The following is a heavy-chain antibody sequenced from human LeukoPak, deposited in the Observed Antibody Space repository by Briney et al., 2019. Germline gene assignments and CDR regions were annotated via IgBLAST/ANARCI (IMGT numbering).Heavy chain of an antibody. D-gene: IGHD5-18*01. V-gene: IGHV1-69*05. Sequence: SVKVSCKASGGTFSSYAISWVRQAPGQGLEWMGRIIPIFGTANYAQKFQGRVTITTDESTSTAYMELSSLRSEDTAVYYCARAPDTAMVVYYYYYMDVWGKGTTVTVSS. CDR2: IIPIFGTA. CDR3: ARAPDTAMVVYYYYYMDV. J-gene: IGHJ6*03. CDR1: GGTFSSYA.